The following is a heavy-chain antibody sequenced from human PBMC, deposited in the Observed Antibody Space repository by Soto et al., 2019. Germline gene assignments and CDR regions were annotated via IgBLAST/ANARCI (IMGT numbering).Heavy chain of an antibody. CDR3: ARDTYDSSGYYYVV. Sequence: SETLSLTCAVYGGSFSGYYWSWIRQPPGKGLEWIGEINHSGSTNYNPSLKSRVTISVDTSKNQFSLKLSSVTAADTAVYYCARDTYDSSGYYYVVWGQGTLVTVSS. V-gene: IGHV4-34*01. D-gene: IGHD3-22*01. CDR2: INHSGST. J-gene: IGHJ4*02. CDR1: GGSFSGYY.